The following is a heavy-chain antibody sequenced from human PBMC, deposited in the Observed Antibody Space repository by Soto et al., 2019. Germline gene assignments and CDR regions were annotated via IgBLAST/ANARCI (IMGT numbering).Heavy chain of an antibody. Sequence: QVQLQESGPGLVKPSETLSLTCTVSGGSINNYYWSWLRQPPGKRLEWIGYIYYTGSTNYNPSLKSRVTMAVDTSKNQFSLKLSSVTAADTAVYYCARANYFDYWGQGALVIVSS. CDR2: IYYTGST. V-gene: IGHV4-59*08. CDR1: GGSINNYY. J-gene: IGHJ4*02. CDR3: ARANYFDY.